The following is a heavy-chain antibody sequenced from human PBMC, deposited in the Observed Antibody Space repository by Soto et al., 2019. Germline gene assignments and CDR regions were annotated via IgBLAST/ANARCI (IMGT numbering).Heavy chain of an antibody. J-gene: IGHJ4*02. CDR1: GFAFRNYG. D-gene: IGHD6-19*01. CDR2: IAYDGSNK. Sequence: GGSLRLSCAASGFAFRNYGMHWVRQAPGKGLEWVALIAYDGSNKYYEDSVKGRFTISRDNSKNTLYLQMNSLRPEDTAVYYCAKDIPRSGWYPYASGGQGPRVTVSS. CDR3: AKDIPRSGWYPYAS. V-gene: IGHV3-30*18.